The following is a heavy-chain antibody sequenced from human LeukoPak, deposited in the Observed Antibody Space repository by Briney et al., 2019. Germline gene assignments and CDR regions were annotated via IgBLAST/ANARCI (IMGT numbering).Heavy chain of an antibody. CDR2: INWNGGST. D-gene: IGHD3-22*01. Sequence: GGSLRLSCAASGFTFDDYGMSWVCQAPGKGLEWVSGINWNGGSTGYADSVKGRFTISRDNAKNSLYLQMNSLRAEDTALYYCARLRSGPYDSSGYVDYWGQGTLVTVSS. J-gene: IGHJ4*02. CDR3: ARLRSGPYDSSGYVDY. CDR1: GFTFDDYG. V-gene: IGHV3-20*04.